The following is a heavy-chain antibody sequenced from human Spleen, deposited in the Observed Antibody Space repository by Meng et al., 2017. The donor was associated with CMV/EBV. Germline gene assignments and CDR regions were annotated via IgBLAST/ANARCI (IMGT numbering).Heavy chain of an antibody. J-gene: IGHJ6*02. V-gene: IGHV1-18*01. CDR1: GYTFTSYG. CDR2: ISAYNGNT. D-gene: IGHD5/OR15-5a*01. CDR3: ARDVLRLYYYYGMDV. Sequence: ASVKVSCKASGYTFTSYGISWVRQAPGQGLEWMGWISAYNGNTNYAQKFQGRVTMTTDTSTNTAYMDLRSLRSDDTAVYYCARDVLRLYYYYGMDVWGQGTTVTVSS.